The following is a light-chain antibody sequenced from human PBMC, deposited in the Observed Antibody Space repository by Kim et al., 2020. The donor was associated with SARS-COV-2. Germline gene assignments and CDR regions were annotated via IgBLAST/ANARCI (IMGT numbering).Light chain of an antibody. CDR1: QDIRTS. J-gene: IGKJ4*01. CDR3: QKYDNFPLT. V-gene: IGKV1-27*01. CDR2: DAS. Sequence: DIQLTQPPSALASVGDRVIITCRASQDIRTSLGWYQQRPGEVPRLLIYDASTLHSGVPSRFSGSGSGTDFTLVISGLQPEDAATYYCQKYDNFPLTVGGGTKVDIK.